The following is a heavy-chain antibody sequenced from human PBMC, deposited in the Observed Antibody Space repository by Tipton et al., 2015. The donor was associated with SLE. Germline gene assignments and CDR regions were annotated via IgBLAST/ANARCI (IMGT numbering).Heavy chain of an antibody. V-gene: IGHV4-34*01. CDR3: ARGGEMSTVPFDY. Sequence: GLVKPSETLSVTCTVSGGSISGFSWSWIRQPPGKGLEWIGEINRSGGTNHNPSLKSRVTISVDTSKNHFSLRLTSVTAADTALYYCARGGEMSTVPFDYWGQGTLVTVSS. CDR2: INRSGGT. J-gene: IGHJ4*02. D-gene: IGHD5-24*01. CDR1: GGSISGFS.